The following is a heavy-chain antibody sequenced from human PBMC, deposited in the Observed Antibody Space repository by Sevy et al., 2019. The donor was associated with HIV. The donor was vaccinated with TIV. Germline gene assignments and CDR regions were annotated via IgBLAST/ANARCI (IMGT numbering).Heavy chain of an antibody. D-gene: IGHD1-1*01. V-gene: IGHV1-69*13. CDR3: AKVGFKWNGEKYYYYAMDV. Sequence: ASVKVSCKASGGTFNSFAITWVRQAPGQGLEWMGGIIAVYRTAHYAQKFQGRLEITADGSTSTAYMELSGLTSEDTALYFCAKVGFKWNGEKYYYYAMDVWGQGTTVTVSS. J-gene: IGHJ6*02. CDR1: GGTFNSFA. CDR2: IIAVYRTA.